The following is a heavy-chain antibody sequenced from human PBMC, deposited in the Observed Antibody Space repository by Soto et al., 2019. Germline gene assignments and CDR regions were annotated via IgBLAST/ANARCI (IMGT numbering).Heavy chain of an antibody. Sequence: SETLSLTCTVSGVSVTNGDYYWSWMRQSPGKGLEWIGNIYYSETTRYNPSLNSRLSISIDTSRNQFSLQLTSVTAADTAIYYCARQRRGGYWFDPWGQGTLVTVSS. V-gene: IGHV4-30-4*01. CDR1: GVSVTNGDYY. CDR2: IYYSETT. J-gene: IGHJ5*02. CDR3: ARQRRGGYWFDP.